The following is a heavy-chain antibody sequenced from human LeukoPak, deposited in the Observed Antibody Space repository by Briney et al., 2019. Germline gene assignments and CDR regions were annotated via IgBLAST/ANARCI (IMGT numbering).Heavy chain of an antibody. V-gene: IGHV3-21*01. Sequence: GXSLRLSCAASGFTFSSYSMNWVRQAPGKGLEWVSSISSSSSYIYYADSVKGRFTISRDNAKNSLYLQMNSLRAEDTAVYYCARAPRELERYEYFQHWGQGTLVTVSS. CDR2: ISSSSSYI. D-gene: IGHD1-1*01. CDR3: ARAPRELERYEYFQH. J-gene: IGHJ1*01. CDR1: GFTFSSYS.